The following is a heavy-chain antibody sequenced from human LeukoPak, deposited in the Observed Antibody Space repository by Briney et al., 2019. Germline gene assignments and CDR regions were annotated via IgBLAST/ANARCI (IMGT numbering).Heavy chain of an antibody. Sequence: ASVKVSCKASGYTFTGYYMHWVRQAPGQGLEWMGWINPNSGGTNYAQKFQGRVTMTRDTSISTAYMELSSLTSDDTAFYYCAKDDVPQSPLGDLSPWGVFDYWGQGTLVTASS. V-gene: IGHV1-2*02. CDR2: INPNSGGT. CDR1: GYTFTGYY. D-gene: IGHD3-16*02. CDR3: AKDDVPQSPLGDLSPWGVFDY. J-gene: IGHJ4*02.